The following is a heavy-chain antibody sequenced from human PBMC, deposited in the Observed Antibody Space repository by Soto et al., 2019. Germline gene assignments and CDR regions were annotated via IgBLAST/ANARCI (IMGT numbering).Heavy chain of an antibody. CDR2: ISGSGGST. J-gene: IGHJ4*02. CDR1: GFTFSSYA. D-gene: IGHD3-3*01. Sequence: EVQLLESGGGLVQPGGSLRLSCAASGFTFSSYAMSWVRQAPGKGLEWVSAISGSGGSTYYADSVKGRFTISRDNSKNTLYLQMNSLRAEDTAVYYCAKGTLGQPLRFLELFDYWGQGTLVTVSS. CDR3: AKGTLGQPLRFLELFDY. V-gene: IGHV3-23*01.